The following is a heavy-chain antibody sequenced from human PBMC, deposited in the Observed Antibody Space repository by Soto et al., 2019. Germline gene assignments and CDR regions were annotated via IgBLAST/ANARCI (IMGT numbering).Heavy chain of an antibody. Sequence: EVQLVESGGGLVKPGGSLRLSCAASGFTFSSYSMNWVRQAPGKGLEWVSSISSSSSYIYYADSVKGRFTISRDNAKNSLYLQMSSLRAEDTAVYYCARSSSSGWPFDYWGQGTLVTVSS. J-gene: IGHJ4*02. CDR2: ISSSSSYI. D-gene: IGHD6-19*01. V-gene: IGHV3-21*01. CDR3: ARSSSSGWPFDY. CDR1: GFTFSSYS.